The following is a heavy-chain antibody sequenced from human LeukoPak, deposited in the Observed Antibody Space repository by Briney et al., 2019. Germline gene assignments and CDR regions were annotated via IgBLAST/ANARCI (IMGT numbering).Heavy chain of an antibody. V-gene: IGHV3-30*02. Sequence: GGSLRLSCGASGFTFSSYGMLWVRQSPGKGLEWVAFIRYDGNIKFYADSMKGRFTISRDNSKNTLYLHINSLRPEDTALYYCVKDNPLDYWGQGTLVIVSS. CDR1: GFTFSSYG. CDR2: IRYDGNIK. J-gene: IGHJ4*02. D-gene: IGHD1-14*01. CDR3: VKDNPLDY.